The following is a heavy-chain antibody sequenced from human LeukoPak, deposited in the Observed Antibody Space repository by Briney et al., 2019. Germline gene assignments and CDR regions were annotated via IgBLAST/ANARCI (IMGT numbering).Heavy chain of an antibody. J-gene: IGHJ4*02. CDR3: ATLSGYRFDY. V-gene: IGHV4-59*08. CDR1: GGSISSEY. CDR2: IHYGGST. Sequence: SETLSLTCTVSGGSISSEYWSWIRRPPGKGPELIGYIHYGGSTTYNPSLKSRVSISVDTSNQFSLKLSSVTATDTAVYYCATLSGYRFDYWGQGTLVTVSS. D-gene: IGHD6-25*01.